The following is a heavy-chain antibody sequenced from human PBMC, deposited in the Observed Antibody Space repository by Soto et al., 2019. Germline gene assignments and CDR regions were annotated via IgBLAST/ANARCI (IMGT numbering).Heavy chain of an antibody. V-gene: IGHV4-4*02. CDR2: INHNARL. CDR1: GGSISSTNW. J-gene: IGHJ6*02. Sequence: SETLSLTCPVSGGSISSTNWWSCFRQSPGSGLECIGAINHNARLYYNPSLKSRVTISADKSKNHTFLKLTSVTAADTAMYVCGRGLGTSYRMDFWGQGTAVTVSS. CDR3: GRGLGTSYRMDF. D-gene: IGHD3-16*01.